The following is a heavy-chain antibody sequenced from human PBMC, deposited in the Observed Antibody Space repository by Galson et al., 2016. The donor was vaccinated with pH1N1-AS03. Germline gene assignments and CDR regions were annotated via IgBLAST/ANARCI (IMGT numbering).Heavy chain of an antibody. V-gene: IGHV7-4-1*02. Sequence: SVKVSCKASGYTFTNYALNWVRQAPGQGLEWMGWINPNTGNPTYAQGFTGRFVFSSERSVSTAYMQISRLKAEDTAVYYCARARNTATKGEIGVWGQGTLVTVSS. CDR1: GYTFTNYA. D-gene: IGHD5-18*01. J-gene: IGHJ4*02. CDR2: INPNTGNP. CDR3: ARARNTATKGEIGV.